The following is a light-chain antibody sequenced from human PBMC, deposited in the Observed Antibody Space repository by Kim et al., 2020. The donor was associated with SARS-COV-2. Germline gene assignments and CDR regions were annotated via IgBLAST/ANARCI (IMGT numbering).Light chain of an antibody. CDR3: YSYTNSRTVM. Sequence: GHSITISCTGTSSDIGNYNLVSWYRQHPGKAPKLIIYEVTKRPSGVSGRFSGSKSGNTASLTISGLQAEDEANYYCYSYTNSRTVMFGGGTQLTVL. J-gene: IGLJ3*02. CDR2: EVT. V-gene: IGLV2-23*02. CDR1: SSDIGNYNL.